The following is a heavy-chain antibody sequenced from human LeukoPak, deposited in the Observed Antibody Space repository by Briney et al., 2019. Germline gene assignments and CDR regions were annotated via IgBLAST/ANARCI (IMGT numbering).Heavy chain of an antibody. CDR3: ASLSRGSFEQLGGP. D-gene: IGHD6-6*01. CDR2: IIPIFGTA. J-gene: IGHJ5*02. CDR1: GGTFSSYV. Sequence: SVKVSCKASGGTFSSYVISWVRQAPGQGVEWMGRIIPIFGTANYAQKFQGRVTITTHEYPSTAYMELSSLRSEHTAVYYCASLSRGSFEQLGGPWGQGTLVTVSS. V-gene: IGHV1-69*05.